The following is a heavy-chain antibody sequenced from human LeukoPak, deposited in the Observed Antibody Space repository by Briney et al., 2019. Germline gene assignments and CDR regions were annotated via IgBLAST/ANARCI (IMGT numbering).Heavy chain of an antibody. CDR3: ARVAVDTAMVLYYFDY. CDR2: ISSSSSYI. D-gene: IGHD5-18*01. J-gene: IGHJ4*02. Sequence: PGGSLRLSCAASGFXFSSYSINWVRQAPGKGLEWVSSISSSSSYIYYADSVKGRFTISRDNAKNSLYLQMNSLRAEDTAVYYCARVAVDTAMVLYYFDYWGQGTLVTVSS. CDR1: GFXFSSYS. V-gene: IGHV3-21*01.